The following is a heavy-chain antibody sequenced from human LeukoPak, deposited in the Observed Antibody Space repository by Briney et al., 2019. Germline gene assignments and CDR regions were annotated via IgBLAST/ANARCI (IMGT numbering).Heavy chain of an antibody. CDR1: GGTFSSYA. D-gene: IGHD3-22*01. J-gene: IGHJ4*02. Sequence: SVKVSCKASGGTFSSYAISWVRQAPGQGLEWMGGIIPIFGTANYAQKFQGRVTITTDESTSTAYMELSSLRSEDTAVYYCARQTLEYYYDSSGYRFDYWGQGTLVTVFS. V-gene: IGHV1-69*05. CDR3: ARQTLEYYYDSSGYRFDY. CDR2: IIPIFGTA.